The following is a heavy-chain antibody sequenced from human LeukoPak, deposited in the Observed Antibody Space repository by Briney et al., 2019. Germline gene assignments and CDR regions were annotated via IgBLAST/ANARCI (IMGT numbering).Heavy chain of an antibody. CDR1: GFTFSSYE. CDR2: ISSSGSTT. D-gene: IGHD1-26*01. J-gene: IGHJ5*01. V-gene: IGHV3-48*03. CDR3: STHRREPTKVRWFDS. Sequence: GGSLRLSCAASGFTFSSYEMNWVRQAPGKGLEWVSYISSSGSTTYYADSMKGRFTISRDNAKSSLYLQMNSLRAEDTAVYYCSTHRREPTKVRWFDSWGQGTLVTVSS.